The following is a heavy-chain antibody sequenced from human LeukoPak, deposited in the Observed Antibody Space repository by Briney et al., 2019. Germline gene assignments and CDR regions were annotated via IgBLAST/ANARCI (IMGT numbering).Heavy chain of an antibody. CDR3: ARDRGNWGSVF. D-gene: IGHD7-27*01. J-gene: IGHJ4*02. CDR1: GFTFSDYY. CDR2: ISNTGSSI. Sequence: GGSLRLSCTASGFTFSDYYMSWIRQAPGKGLEWLSHISNTGSSIYSADSVKGRFAISRDNAKKTLYLQLSNLRAEDTAVYYCARDRGNWGSVFWGQGTQVIVS. V-gene: IGHV3-11*01.